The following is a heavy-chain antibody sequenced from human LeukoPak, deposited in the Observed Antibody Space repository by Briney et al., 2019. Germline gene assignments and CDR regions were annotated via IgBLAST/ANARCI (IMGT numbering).Heavy chain of an antibody. CDR2: LYYGGTT. V-gene: IGHV4-39*01. CDR1: GDSLNSRSYY. Sequence: KTSETLSLTCTLSGDSLNSRSYYSDWVRHPPGNGLEWIGNLYYGGTTHYNPSLKSRVTISADTSNNQFSLNLSSVTATDTAVYCCARHTRPGYGGSENAFDIWGQGTLVTVSS. D-gene: IGHD5-12*01. J-gene: IGHJ4*02. CDR3: ARHTRPGYGGSENAFDI.